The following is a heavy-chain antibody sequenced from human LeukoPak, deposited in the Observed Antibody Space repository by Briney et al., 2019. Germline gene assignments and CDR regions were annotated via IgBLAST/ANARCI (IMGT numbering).Heavy chain of an antibody. Sequence: SETLSLTCAVYGGSFSGYYWSWIRQPPGKGLEWIGEINHSGSTNYNPSLKSRVTISVDTSKNQFSLKLGSVTAADTAVYYCARAANWNYFDYWGQGTLVTVSS. CDR2: INHSGST. D-gene: IGHD1-1*01. CDR1: GGSFSGYY. CDR3: ARAANWNYFDY. V-gene: IGHV4-34*01. J-gene: IGHJ4*02.